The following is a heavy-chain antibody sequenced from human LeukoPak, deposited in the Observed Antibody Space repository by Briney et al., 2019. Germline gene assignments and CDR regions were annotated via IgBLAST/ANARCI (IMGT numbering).Heavy chain of an antibody. Sequence: PGGSLRLSCTASGFPFSDYSMNWVRQAPGKGLEWISYIGISSGNTKSADSVKGRFTISADNARNSLYLQMNSLRVEDTAVYYCARDHNYAFDNWGQGTLVSVSS. CDR1: GFPFSDYS. D-gene: IGHD1-1*01. V-gene: IGHV3-48*04. CDR3: ARDHNYAFDN. CDR2: IGISSGNT. J-gene: IGHJ4*02.